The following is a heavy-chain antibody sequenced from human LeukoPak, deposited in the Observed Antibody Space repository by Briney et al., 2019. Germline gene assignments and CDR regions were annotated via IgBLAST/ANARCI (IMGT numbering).Heavy chain of an antibody. J-gene: IGHJ3*02. Sequence: GGSLRLSCAASGFTFSSYAMHWVRQAPGKGLEWVAVISYDGSNKYYADSVKGRFTISRDNSKNTLYLQMNSLRAEDTAVYYCARVPNFPREPALDIWGQGTMVTVSS. CDR3: ARVPNFPREPALDI. V-gene: IGHV3-30*04. CDR2: ISYDGSNK. CDR1: GFTFSSYA. D-gene: IGHD5-24*01.